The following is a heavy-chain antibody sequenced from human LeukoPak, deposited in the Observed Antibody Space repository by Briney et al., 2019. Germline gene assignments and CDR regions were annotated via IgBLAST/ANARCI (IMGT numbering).Heavy chain of an antibody. D-gene: IGHD3-10*01. V-gene: IGHV4-4*07. CDR2: IYTGGST. CDR1: GGSISSYY. CDR3: ARGRLVVRGVTRYGMDV. Sequence: SETLSLTCTVSGGSISSYYWSWIRQPAGKGLEWIGRIYTGGSTNYNPSLKSRVTISVDTSKNQFSLKLSSVTAADTAVYYCARGRLVVRGVTRYGMDVWGQGTTVTVSS. J-gene: IGHJ6*02.